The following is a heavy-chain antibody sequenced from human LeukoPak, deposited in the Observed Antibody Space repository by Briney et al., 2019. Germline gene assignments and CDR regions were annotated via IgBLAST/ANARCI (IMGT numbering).Heavy chain of an antibody. V-gene: IGHV1-18*01. CDR2: ISAYDGNT. Sequence: ASVKVSCKASGYTFTSYGISWVRQAPGQGLEWMGWISAYDGNTNYVQKLQGRVTMTTDASTSTAYMELRSLRAEDTAVYYCAKGRPHHRDYLDHWGQGTLVTVSS. J-gene: IGHJ4*02. CDR1: GYTFTSYG. D-gene: IGHD1-14*01. CDR3: AKGRPHHRDYLDH.